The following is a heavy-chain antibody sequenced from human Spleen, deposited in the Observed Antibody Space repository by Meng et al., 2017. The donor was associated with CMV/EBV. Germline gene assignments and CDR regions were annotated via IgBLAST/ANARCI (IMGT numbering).Heavy chain of an antibody. CDR1: GFSFSNYA. J-gene: IGHJ4*02. CDR3: ARVSGVYAHH. V-gene: IGHV3-30*04. Sequence: GGSLRLSCAASGFSFSNYAFHWVRQAPGKGLEWVAVISYDGSNTYYTDSVKGRFTISRDNSKNTLYLQMSSLRAEDTAVYFCARVSGVYAHHWGQGTLVTVSS. CDR2: ISYDGSNT. D-gene: IGHD5/OR15-5a*01.